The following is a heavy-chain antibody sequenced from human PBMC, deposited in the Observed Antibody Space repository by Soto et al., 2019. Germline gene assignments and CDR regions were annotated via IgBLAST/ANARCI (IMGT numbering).Heavy chain of an antibody. V-gene: IGHV3-30-3*01. CDR2: ISYDGSNK. CDR1: GFTFSSYA. CDR3: ARDRGSKSSYYYGMDV. Sequence: QVQLVESGGGVVQPGRSLRLSCAASGFTFSSYAMHWVRQAPGKGLEWVAVISYDGSNKYYADSVKGRFTISRDNSKNSRYVQMISLRAEDTAVYYCARDRGSKSSYYYGMDVWGQGTTVTVSS. D-gene: IGHD2-2*01. J-gene: IGHJ6*02.